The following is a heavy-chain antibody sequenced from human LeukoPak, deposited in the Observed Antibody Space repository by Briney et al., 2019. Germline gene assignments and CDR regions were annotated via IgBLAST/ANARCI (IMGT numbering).Heavy chain of an antibody. D-gene: IGHD6-13*01. CDR1: GFTFSSYS. CDR2: ISSSSSTI. J-gene: IGHJ4*02. Sequence: GGSLRLSCAASGFTFSSYSMNWVRQAPGKGLEWVSYISSSSSTIYYADSVKGRFTISRDNSKNTLYLQMNSLRAEDTAVYYCARSSSWYSQSSFDYWGQGTLVTVSS. CDR3: ARSSSWYSQSSFDY. V-gene: IGHV3-48*01.